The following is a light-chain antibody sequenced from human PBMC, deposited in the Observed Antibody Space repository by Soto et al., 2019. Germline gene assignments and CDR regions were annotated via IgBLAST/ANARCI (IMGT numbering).Light chain of an antibody. V-gene: IGKV3-20*01. CDR1: QSVSGTS. CDR3: QHYGTSIYT. Sequence: EIVLTQSPGTLSLSPGERVTLSCRASQSVSGTSLAWYQQKPGQAPRLLIYDASSRAAGVPDRFSGSGSGTDFTLSISRLEPEDFVIYYCQHYGTSIYTFGQGTKLEIK. CDR2: DAS. J-gene: IGKJ2*01.